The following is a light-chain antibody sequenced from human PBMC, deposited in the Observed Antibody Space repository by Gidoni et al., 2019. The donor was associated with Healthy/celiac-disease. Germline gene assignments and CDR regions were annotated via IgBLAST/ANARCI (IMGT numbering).Light chain of an antibody. CDR3: SSYTSSSTLV. V-gene: IGLV2-14*01. Sequence: QSALTQPAPVSGSPGQSITISRTGTSSDVGGYNYVSWYQQHPGKAPKLMIYEVSNRPSGVSSRFSGSKSGNTASLTISGLQAEDEADYYCSSYTSSSTLVFGTGTKVTVL. CDR1: SSDVGGYNY. CDR2: EVS. J-gene: IGLJ1*01.